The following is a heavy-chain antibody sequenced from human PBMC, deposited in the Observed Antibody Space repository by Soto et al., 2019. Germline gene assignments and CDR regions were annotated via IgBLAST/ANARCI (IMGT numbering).Heavy chain of an antibody. CDR2: INESGNA. J-gene: IGHJ6*02. V-gene: IGHV4-39*01. CDR3: ARYAGGYGDYASNYYDGMDV. CDR1: GGSISSSTYY. Sequence: QLQLQESGPGLVKPSETLSLTCTVSGGSISSSTYYWGWIRQPPGKGREGIGMINESGNAYYNTSIKSRVTIATNTAKTQISLRLISVTAADTAVYYCARYAGGYGDYASNYYDGMDVWGRGTTVTVSS. D-gene: IGHD4-17*01.